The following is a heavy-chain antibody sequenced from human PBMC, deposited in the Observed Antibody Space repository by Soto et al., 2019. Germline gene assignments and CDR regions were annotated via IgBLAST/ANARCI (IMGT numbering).Heavy chain of an antibody. Sequence: PGGSLRLSCTASGFTFGDYAMSWFRQGPGKGREWVGVIRSKAYGGTTEYASSVTGRFTISRDDSKSISYLQMKSLRSEDTAVYYCARVFRWGTKLSRFDDRGQGTLVTVAT. CDR3: ARVFRWGTKLSRFDD. CDR1: GFTFGDYA. CDR2: IRSKAYGGTT. V-gene: IGHV3-49*03. D-gene: IGHD2-15*01. J-gene: IGHJ4*02.